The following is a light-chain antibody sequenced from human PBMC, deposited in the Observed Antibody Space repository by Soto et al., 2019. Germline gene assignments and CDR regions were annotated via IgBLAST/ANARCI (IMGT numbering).Light chain of an antibody. CDR3: CSYAGSSSHVL. CDR2: EAT. J-gene: IGLJ2*01. V-gene: IGLV2-23*01. Sequence: QSALTQPASVSGSPGQSITISCTGTSSDVGSYNLVSWYQQHPGKAPKLMIYEATNRPSGVSNRFSGSKSGNTASLTVSGLQAEDEADYYCCSYAGSSSHVLFGGGTQLTVL. CDR1: SSDVGSYNL.